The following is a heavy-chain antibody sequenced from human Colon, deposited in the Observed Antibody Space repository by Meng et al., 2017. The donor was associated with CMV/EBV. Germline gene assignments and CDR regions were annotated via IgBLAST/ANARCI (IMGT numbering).Heavy chain of an antibody. J-gene: IGHJ4*02. V-gene: IGHV3-33*01. CDR3: ARENDGSSHYSQFDY. CDR1: GFPLNSYG. D-gene: IGHD3-22*01. CDR2: LWYDGSRK. Sequence: QVQLVESGGGVVQPGRSLRLSCAGSGFPLNSYGIHGVRQFPGKGLEWVAVLWYDGSRKYFADSVQGRFSISRDDSKNTVYLQMNSLRAEDTAVYYCARENDGSSHYSQFDYWGQGTLVTVSS.